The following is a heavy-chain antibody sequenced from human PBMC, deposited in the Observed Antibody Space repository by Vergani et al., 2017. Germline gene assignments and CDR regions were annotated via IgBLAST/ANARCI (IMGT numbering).Heavy chain of an antibody. CDR2: INDSGSA. J-gene: IGHJ6*03. Sequence: QVQLQQWGAGQLKPSETLSLTCAVYGDSFSTFFWTWIRQSPGKGLEWIGEINDSGSANYNPSLQSRVSISVDTSKNQFSLRLSSVTAADTGIYFCARAVRVLQFFTCAPYYIDVCADGTKVTVSS. CDR3: ARAVRVLQFFTCAPYYIDV. D-gene: IGHD3-3*01. CDR1: GDSFSTFF. V-gene: IGHV4-34*01.